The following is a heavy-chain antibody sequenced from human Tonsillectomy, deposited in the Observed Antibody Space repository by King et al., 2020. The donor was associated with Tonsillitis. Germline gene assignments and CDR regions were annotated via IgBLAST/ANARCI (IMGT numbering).Heavy chain of an antibody. J-gene: IGHJ3*02. CDR3: ARDYEIMVRGIIRRGAFDI. CDR1: GFTFDTFW. D-gene: IGHD3-10*01. CDR2: IKQDGSEK. V-gene: IGHV3-7*01. Sequence: VQLVESGGGLVQPGGSLRLSCAASGFTFDTFWMSWVRQAPGKGLEWVANIKQDGSEKYFVDSVKGRFTISRDNAQNSLYLQMNSLRAEDTAVCYCARDYEIMVRGIIRRGAFDIWGQGTMVTVSS.